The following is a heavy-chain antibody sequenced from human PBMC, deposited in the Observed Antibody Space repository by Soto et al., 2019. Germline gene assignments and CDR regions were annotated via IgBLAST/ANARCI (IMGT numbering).Heavy chain of an antibody. V-gene: IGHV3-30*18. D-gene: IGHD2-2*01. J-gene: IGHJ6*02. Sequence: GGSLRLSCAASGFTFSSYVMHWVRQAPGKGLEWVAVISYDGSNKYYADSVKGRFTISRDNSKNTLFLQMNSLRPEDTAVYYCAKHLEGYSSITSCYSSFSLDVWCPGPTVTLFS. CDR1: GFTFSSYV. CDR3: AKHLEGYSSITSCYSSFSLDV. CDR2: ISYDGSNK.